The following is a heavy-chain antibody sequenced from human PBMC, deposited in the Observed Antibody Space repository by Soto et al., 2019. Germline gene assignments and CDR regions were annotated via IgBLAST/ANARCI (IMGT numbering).Heavy chain of an antibody. Sequence: SETLSLTCTVAGGSIGSGGYYWSWIRQHPGKGLEWIGYIYYSGITYYNPSLKSRVTISVDTSKNQFSLKLSSVTAADTAVYYCARSPGYYFDYWGQGTLVTVSS. CDR3: ARSPGYYFDY. V-gene: IGHV4-31*03. J-gene: IGHJ4*02. CDR2: IYYSGIT. CDR1: GGSIGSGGYY.